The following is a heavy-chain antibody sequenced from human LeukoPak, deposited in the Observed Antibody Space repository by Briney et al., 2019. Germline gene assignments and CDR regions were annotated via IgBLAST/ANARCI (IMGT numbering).Heavy chain of an antibody. CDR3: AKERIAAAVVGDAFDV. CDR2: ISGSGGTT. CDR1: GFIFSTYA. J-gene: IGHJ3*01. V-gene: IGHV3-23*01. D-gene: IGHD6-13*01. Sequence: GGSLSLSFAASGFIFSTYAMSWVRQAPGKGLEWVSGISGSGGTTYYADSVKGRFTISRDNSKNTLYLQMNSLRAEDTAVYYCAKERIAAAVVGDAFDVWGQGTLVTVSS.